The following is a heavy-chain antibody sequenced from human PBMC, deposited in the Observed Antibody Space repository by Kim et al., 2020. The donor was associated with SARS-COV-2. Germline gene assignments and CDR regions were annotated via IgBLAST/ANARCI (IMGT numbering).Heavy chain of an antibody. V-gene: IGHV3-73*01. Sequence: GGSLRLSCAGSGLSFSGSTMHWVRQASGKGLEWVGRIRSKANSYATEYAASVKGRFTISRDDSKNTAYLQMNSLKTEDTAVYYCSPQEGGFSVYYYGMDVWGQGTTVTVSS. CDR2: IRSKANSYAT. CDR3: SPQEGGFSVYYYGMDV. D-gene: IGHD1-26*01. J-gene: IGHJ6*02. CDR1: GLSFSGST.